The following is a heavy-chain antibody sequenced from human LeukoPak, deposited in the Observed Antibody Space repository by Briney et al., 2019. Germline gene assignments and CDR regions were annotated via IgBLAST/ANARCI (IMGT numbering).Heavy chain of an antibody. V-gene: IGHV1-2*02. Sequence: ASVKGSCKASGYTFIGYYIHCVRQAPGEGLVWMGWINPLTGVTHYVQRFQGRVTMSRDTSISTPHIERSRLRSDDTAVCYCAKDAQRYYDFRSGYLGYYYYMDVWGKGTTVTVSS. J-gene: IGHJ6*03. CDR1: GYTFIGYY. D-gene: IGHD3-3*01. CDR3: AKDAQRYYDFRSGYLGYYYYMDV. CDR2: INPLTGVT.